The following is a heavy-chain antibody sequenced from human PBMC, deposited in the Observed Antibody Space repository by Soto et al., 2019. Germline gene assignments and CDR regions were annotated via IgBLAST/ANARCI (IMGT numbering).Heavy chain of an antibody. Sequence: QITLKESGPTLVNPTQTLTLTCTFAGFPLSPGGVGRACIGPPPGRALGWFALIYWDDDKRYSPYFKGRCTVTEATSKNQVALTVTNMAPVDTATYYCAHRPMGGDYHNWFEPWGQGTLVPDS. CDR3: AHRPMGGDYHNWFEP. J-gene: IGHJ5*02. V-gene: IGHV2-5*02. CDR2: IYWDDDK. CDR1: GFPLSPGGVG. D-gene: IGHD3-16*01.